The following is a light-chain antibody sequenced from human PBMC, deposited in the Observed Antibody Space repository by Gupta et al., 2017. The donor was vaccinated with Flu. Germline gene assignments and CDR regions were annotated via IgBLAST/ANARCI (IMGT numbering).Light chain of an antibody. CDR2: AAS. Sequence: DIQMTQTPSSVSASVGVRATVTCRASQAIGTSLAWYQQKPGKAPKLLIHAASSLESGVPPRFSGSGSGTDFTLTISSLQPEDFANYFCQQTHNSPGTFGQGTKVEV. CDR1: QAIGTS. CDR3: QQTHNSPGT. J-gene: IGKJ1*01. V-gene: IGKV1-12*01.